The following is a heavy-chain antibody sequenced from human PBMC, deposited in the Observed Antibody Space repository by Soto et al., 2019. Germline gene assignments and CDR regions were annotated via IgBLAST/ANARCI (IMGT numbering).Heavy chain of an antibody. CDR1: GLTFSAAG. Sequence: QVQLVESGGGVVQPGRSLRLSCAASGLTFSAAGMHWVRQAPGKGLEWVAFIANDGRCESYADSVKGRFTISRDNSQNRLYLQMNGLRAEDTAVYYCAKDKGRTAIDYWGQGTLVSVSS. CDR3: AKDKGRTAIDY. J-gene: IGHJ4*02. CDR2: IANDGRCE. V-gene: IGHV3-30*18.